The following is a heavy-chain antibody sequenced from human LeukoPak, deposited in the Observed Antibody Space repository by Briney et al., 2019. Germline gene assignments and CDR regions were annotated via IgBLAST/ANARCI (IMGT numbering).Heavy chain of an antibody. D-gene: IGHD3-10*01. CDR1: GYTLTELS. J-gene: IGHJ6*02. CDR3: PTQYYYGSGSFYGMDV. CDR2: FDPEDGET. Sequence: ASVKVSCKVSGYTLTELSMHWVRQAPGKGLEWMGGFDPEDGETIYAQKFQGRVTMTEDTSTDTAYMELSSLRSEDTAVYYCPTQYYYGSGSFYGMDVWGQGTTVTVSS. V-gene: IGHV1-24*01.